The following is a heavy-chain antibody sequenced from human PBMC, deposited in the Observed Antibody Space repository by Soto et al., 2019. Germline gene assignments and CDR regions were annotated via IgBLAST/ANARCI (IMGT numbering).Heavy chain of an antibody. Sequence: EVQLVESGGGLVQPGGSLRLSCAASGFTFSSYWMHWVRQVPGKGLVWVSRINSDGSSTSYADSVKGRFTISRDNXXNTLYLQMNSLRVDDTAVYYCARGVSVATVTPVGHWGQGNLVTVSS. CDR2: INSDGSST. D-gene: IGHD4-17*01. CDR3: ARGVSVATVTPVGH. V-gene: IGHV3-74*01. J-gene: IGHJ4*02. CDR1: GFTFSSYW.